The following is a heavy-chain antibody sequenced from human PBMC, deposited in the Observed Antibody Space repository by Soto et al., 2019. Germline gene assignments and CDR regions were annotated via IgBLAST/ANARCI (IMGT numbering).Heavy chain of an antibody. CDR1: GGSISSYY. CDR3: ARDNMYCSSTSCPNDAFDI. D-gene: IGHD2-2*01. V-gene: IGHV4-59*01. CDR2: IYYSGST. Sequence: QVQLQESGPGLVKPSETLSLTCTVSGGSISSYYWSWIRQPPGKGLEWIGYIYYSGSTNYNPSLKSRVTISVDTSKNQFSLKLSSVTAADTAVYYCARDNMYCSSTSCPNDAFDIWGQGTMVTVSS. J-gene: IGHJ3*02.